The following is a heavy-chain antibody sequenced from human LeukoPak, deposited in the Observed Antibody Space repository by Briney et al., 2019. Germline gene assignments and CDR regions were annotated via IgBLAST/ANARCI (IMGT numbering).Heavy chain of an antibody. CDR1: GFTFSSYA. Sequence: PGGSLRLSCAASGFTFSSYAMSWVRQAPGKGLEWVSAISGSGGSTYYADSVKGRFTISRDNSKNTLYLQMNSLRAEDTAVYYCAKQQTMIVVVITYDYWGQGTLVTVSS. V-gene: IGHV3-23*01. J-gene: IGHJ4*02. CDR2: ISGSGGST. CDR3: AKQQTMIVVVITYDY. D-gene: IGHD3-22*01.